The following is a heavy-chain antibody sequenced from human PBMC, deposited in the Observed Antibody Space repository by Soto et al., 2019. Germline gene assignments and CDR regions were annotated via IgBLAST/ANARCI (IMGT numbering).Heavy chain of an antibody. Sequence: VKVSCKASGYTFTSYAMHWVRQAPGQRLEWMGWINAGNGNTKYSQKFQGRVTITRDTSASTAYMELSSLRSEDTAVYYCARASIFGVGYYYYYGMDVWGQGTTVTSP. CDR1: GYTFTSYA. J-gene: IGHJ6*02. CDR2: INAGNGNT. V-gene: IGHV1-3*01. D-gene: IGHD3-3*01. CDR3: ARASIFGVGYYYYYGMDV.